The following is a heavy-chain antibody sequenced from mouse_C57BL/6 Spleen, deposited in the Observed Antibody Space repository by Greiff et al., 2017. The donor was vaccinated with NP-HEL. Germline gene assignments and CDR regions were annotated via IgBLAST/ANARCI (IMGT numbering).Heavy chain of an antibody. Sequence: VHVKQSGAELVRPGASVKLSCTASGFNIKDYYMHWVKQRPEQGLEWIGRIDPEDGDTEYAPKFQGKATMTADTSSNTAYLQLSSLTSEDTAVYYCTTYYYYGSSYGWGQGTTLTVSS. D-gene: IGHD1-1*01. J-gene: IGHJ2*01. CDR1: GFNIKDYY. CDR3: TTYYYYGSSYG. CDR2: IDPEDGDT. V-gene: IGHV14-1*01.